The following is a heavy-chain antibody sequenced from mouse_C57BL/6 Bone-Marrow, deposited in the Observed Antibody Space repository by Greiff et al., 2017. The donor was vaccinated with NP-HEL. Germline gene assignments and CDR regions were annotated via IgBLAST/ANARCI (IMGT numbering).Heavy chain of an antibody. CDR3: ASSLITTVVATGAMDY. CDR1: GFNIKNTY. J-gene: IGHJ4*01. CDR2: IDPANGNT. V-gene: IGHV14-3*01. Sequence: VQLQQSVAELVRPGASVKLSCTASGFNIKNTYMHWVKQRPEQGLEWIGRIDPANGNTKYAPKFQGKATITADTSSNTAYLQLSSLTSEDTAIYYCASSLITTVVATGAMDYWGQGTSVTVSS. D-gene: IGHD1-1*01.